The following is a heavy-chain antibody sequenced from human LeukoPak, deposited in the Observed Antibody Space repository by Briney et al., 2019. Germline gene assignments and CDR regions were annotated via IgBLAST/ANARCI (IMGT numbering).Heavy chain of an antibody. D-gene: IGHD1-26*01. J-gene: IGHJ1*01. V-gene: IGHV3-21*01. CDR3: AKAIYSGSYYGLYFQH. CDR2: ISSSSSYI. Sequence: GGSLRLSCAAPGFTFSSYSMNWVRQAPGKGLEWVSSISSSSSYIYYADSVKGRFTISRDNAKNSLYLQMNSLRAEDTAVYYCAKAIYSGSYYGLYFQHWGQGTLVTVSS. CDR1: GFTFSSYS.